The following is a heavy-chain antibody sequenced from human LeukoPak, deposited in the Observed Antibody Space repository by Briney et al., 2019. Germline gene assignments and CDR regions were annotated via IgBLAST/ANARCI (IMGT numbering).Heavy chain of an antibody. CDR2: IKQGGSEK. Sequence: GGSLRLSCAASGFTFSTYWMSWVRQAPGKGLEWVANIKQGGSEKYYVDSVKGRFTISRDDAKNSLYLQMNSLRAEDTAVFYCASGYCSGGTCYSAIFQHWGQGILVTVSS. J-gene: IGHJ1*01. V-gene: IGHV3-7*01. D-gene: IGHD2-15*01. CDR1: GFTFSTYW. CDR3: ASGYCSGGTCYSAIFQH.